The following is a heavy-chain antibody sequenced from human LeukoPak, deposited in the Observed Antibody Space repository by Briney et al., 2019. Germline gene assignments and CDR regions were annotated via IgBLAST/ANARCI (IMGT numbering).Heavy chain of an antibody. CDR3: AKGWFGDYYFDY. J-gene: IGHJ4*02. V-gene: IGHV3-23*01. CDR1: GFTSSSYA. CDR2: ISGSGGST. D-gene: IGHD3-10*01. Sequence: PGGSLRLSCAASGFTSSSYAMSWVRQAPGKGLEWVSAISGSGGSTYYADSVKGRFTISRDNSKNTLYLQMNSLRAEDTAVYYCAKGWFGDYYFDYWGQGTLVTVSS.